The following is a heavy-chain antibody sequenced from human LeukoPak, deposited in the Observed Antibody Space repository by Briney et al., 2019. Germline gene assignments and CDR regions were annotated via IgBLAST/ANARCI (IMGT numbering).Heavy chain of an antibody. CDR1: GGSFSDYY. CDR2: INHSGST. D-gene: IGHD3-22*01. V-gene: IGHV4-34*01. J-gene: IGHJ4*02. CDR3: ARVENYYDSSGYPGYFDY. Sequence: SETLSPTCAVYGGSFSDYYWSWIRQPPGKGLEWIGEINHSGSTNYNPSLKSRVTISVDTSKNQFSLKLSSVTAADTAVYYCARVENYYDSSGYPGYFDYWGQGTLVTVSS.